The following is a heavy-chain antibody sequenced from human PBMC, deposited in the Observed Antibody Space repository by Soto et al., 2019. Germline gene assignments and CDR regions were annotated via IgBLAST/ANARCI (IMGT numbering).Heavy chain of an antibody. CDR3: ARGEYCTNGVCRTVYYFDY. D-gene: IGHD2-8*01. Sequence: SETLSLTXSVSGASITTYYWSWIRQPAGKGLEWIGRIYTSGSTNYNPSLKSRVTMSVDTSKNQFSLKLSSETAADTAVYYCARGEYCTNGVCRTVYYFDYWGQGTLVTVSS. CDR1: GASITTYY. V-gene: IGHV4-4*07. J-gene: IGHJ4*02. CDR2: IYTSGST.